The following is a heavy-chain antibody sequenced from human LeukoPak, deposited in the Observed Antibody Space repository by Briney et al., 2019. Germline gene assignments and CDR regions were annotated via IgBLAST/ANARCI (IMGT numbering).Heavy chain of an antibody. J-gene: IGHJ5*02. CDR1: GYTFTSYG. V-gene: IGHV1-18*01. CDR2: ISAYNGNT. CDR3: ARGIVSSWYVGDWFDP. Sequence: ASVKVSCKASGYTFTSYGISWVRQAPGQGLEWMGWISAYNGNTNYAQKLQGRVTMTTDRSTSTAYMELRSLRSDDTAVYYCARGIVSSWYVGDWFDPWGQGTLVTVSS. D-gene: IGHD6-13*01.